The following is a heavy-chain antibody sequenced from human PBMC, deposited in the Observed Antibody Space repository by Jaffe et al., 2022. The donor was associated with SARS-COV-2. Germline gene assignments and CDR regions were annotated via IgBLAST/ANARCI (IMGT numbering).Heavy chain of an antibody. Sequence: EVQLVESGGGLVQPGGSLRLSCAASGFTFSNYAMSWVRQAPGEGLEWVSTIGGSGDSTYYAGSVKGRFTISRDNSKNTLYLQMNSLKADDTAVYYCAKRYGSGSRRDAFDIWGQGTMVTVSS. CDR1: GFTFSNYA. D-gene: IGHD3-10*01. V-gene: IGHV3-23*04. CDR3: AKRYGSGSRRDAFDI. J-gene: IGHJ3*02. CDR2: IGGSGDST.